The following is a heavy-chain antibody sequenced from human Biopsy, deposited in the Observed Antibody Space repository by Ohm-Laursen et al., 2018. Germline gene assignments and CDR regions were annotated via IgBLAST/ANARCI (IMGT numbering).Heavy chain of an antibody. V-gene: IGHV1-46*01. J-gene: IGHJ4*02. Sequence: SVKVSCNASGYTFTTYYIHCVRQAPGQGLEWMGIINPGGNSTAYTQNFQGRVTMTWDTSTTTVYMELSSLRSEDTAVYYCVLASFDYWGQGTLVTVPS. CDR3: VLASFDY. CDR1: GYTFTTYY. CDR2: INPGGNST.